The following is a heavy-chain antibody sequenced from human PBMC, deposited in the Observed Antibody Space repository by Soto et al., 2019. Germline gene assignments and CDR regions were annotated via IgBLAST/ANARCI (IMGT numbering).Heavy chain of an antibody. D-gene: IGHD3-10*01. CDR2: IYWDDDE. CDR1: GFSLTTDGEG. Sequence: QISLKESCPTLVKPTQTLKLTCSFSGFSLTTDGEGVGWVRQPPGEALEWLALIYWDDDERYSPFLKTRLTITKAPSKNQVVLIMTNMDPVDTATYYCAHSRNLITEDAQVGDFDYWGQGTLVTVSS. CDR3: AHSRNLITEDAQVGDFDY. J-gene: IGHJ4*02. V-gene: IGHV2-5*02.